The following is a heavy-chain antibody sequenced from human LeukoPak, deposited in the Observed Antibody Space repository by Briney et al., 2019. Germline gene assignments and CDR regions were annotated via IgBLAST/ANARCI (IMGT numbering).Heavy chain of an antibody. CDR2: IYYSRTT. J-gene: IGHJ4*02. D-gene: IGHD3-3*01. V-gene: IGHV4-59*08. CDR3: ARHLSSGTYPLDY. Sequence: KPSETLSLTCTVSGGSISSYYWSWIRQPPEERLEYSGYIYYSRTTKYNPSLESRDTMSVDTSKNQFSLRLSSVTAADTAVYYCARHLSSGTYPLDYWGQGTLVTVSS. CDR1: GGSISSYY.